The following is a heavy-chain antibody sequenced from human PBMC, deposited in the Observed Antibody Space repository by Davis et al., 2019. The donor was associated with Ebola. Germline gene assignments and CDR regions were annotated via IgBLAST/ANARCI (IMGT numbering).Heavy chain of an antibody. CDR3: ARSIPHFSFWTADLIGGMDV. D-gene: IGHD3/OR15-3a*01. J-gene: IGHJ6*02. CDR2: MRPNSGDS. Sequence: AASVKVSCKASGYTFTSYGISWVRQAPGQGLEWMGWMRPNSGDSDYGQKFQGRVTMTRDTSTNTAYMELSSLISEDTAVYYCARSIPHFSFWTADLIGGMDVWGQGTTVIVSS. V-gene: IGHV1-8*02. CDR1: GYTFTSYG.